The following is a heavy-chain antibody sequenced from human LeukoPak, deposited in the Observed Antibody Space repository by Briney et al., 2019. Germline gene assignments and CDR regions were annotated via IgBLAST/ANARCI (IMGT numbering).Heavy chain of an antibody. V-gene: IGHV4-4*02. CDR3: ASRLSYGDYVDS. CDR2: IYHSGNT. J-gene: IGHJ4*02. D-gene: IGHD4-17*01. Sequence: SETLSLTCAVSGDSISSINWWSWVRQPPGKGLEWIGEIYHSGNTNYNPSLKSRVTISVDKSKNQFSLKLSSVTAADTAVYYCASRLSYGDYVDSWGQGTLVTVSS. CDR1: GDSISSINW.